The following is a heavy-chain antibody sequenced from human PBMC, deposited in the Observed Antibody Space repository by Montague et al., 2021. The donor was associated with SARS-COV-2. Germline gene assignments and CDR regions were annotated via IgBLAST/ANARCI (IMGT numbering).Heavy chain of an antibody. V-gene: IGHV3-7*01. D-gene: IGHD6-19*01. J-gene: IGHJ6*02. CDR1: RLTSSDFW. CDR3: ARGSTGWYAIFGHYGMDV. CDR2: ITLDGREK. Sequence: SLRLSCASSRLTSSDFWMDRIRTAPGNRHEWVSDITLDGREKSYVDSVNGRFTISRDNANNSLYLQMNSLRAEDTAVYYCARGSTGWYAIFGHYGMDVWGQGTTVTVSS.